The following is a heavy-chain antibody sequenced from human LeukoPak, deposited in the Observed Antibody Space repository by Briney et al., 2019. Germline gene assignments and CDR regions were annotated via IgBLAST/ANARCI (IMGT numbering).Heavy chain of an antibody. J-gene: IGHJ3*02. Sequence: SETLSLTCTVSGGSISSYYWSWIRQPPGKGLEWIGSIYYSGSTYYNPSLKSRVTIPVDTSKNQFSLKLSSVTAADTAVYYCARDLIVVAPDAFDIWGQGTMVTVSS. CDR2: IYYSGST. CDR1: GGSISSYY. CDR3: ARDLIVVAPDAFDI. D-gene: IGHD2-15*01. V-gene: IGHV4-59*12.